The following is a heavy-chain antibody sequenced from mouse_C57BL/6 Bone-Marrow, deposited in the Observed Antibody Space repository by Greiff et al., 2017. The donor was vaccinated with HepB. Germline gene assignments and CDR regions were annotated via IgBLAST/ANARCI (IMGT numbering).Heavy chain of an antibody. CDR3: ARHGTAQAIAY. J-gene: IGHJ3*01. V-gene: IGHV5-6*01. D-gene: IGHD3-2*02. CDR1: GFTFSSYG. CDR2: ISSGGSYS. Sequence: EVMVVESGGDLVKPGGSLKLSCAASGFTFSSYGMFWVRQTPDKWLEWVATISSGGSYSCYPDSVKGRFTISRDNAKNTLYLQMSSLKSEDTAMYYCARHGTAQAIAYWGQGTLVTVSA.